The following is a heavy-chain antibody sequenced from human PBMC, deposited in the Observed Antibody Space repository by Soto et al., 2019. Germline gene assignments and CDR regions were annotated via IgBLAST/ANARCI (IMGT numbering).Heavy chain of an antibody. Sequence: EVQLVESGGGMVKPGGSLRLSCAASGFTFSSYSMNWVRQAPGKGLELVSSISSSSSYIYYADSVKGRFTISRDNAKNSLYLQMNNLRSEDTAVYYCSRGPDFWSGPETPNWFDPWGQGTLVTVSS. CDR1: GFTFSSYS. CDR3: SRGPDFWSGPETPNWFDP. V-gene: IGHV3-21*01. CDR2: ISSSSSYI. D-gene: IGHD3-3*01. J-gene: IGHJ5*02.